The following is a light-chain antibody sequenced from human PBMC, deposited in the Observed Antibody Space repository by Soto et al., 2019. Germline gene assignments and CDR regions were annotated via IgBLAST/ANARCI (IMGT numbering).Light chain of an antibody. V-gene: IGKV3-20*01. CDR1: QRVGSSY. CDR3: QQYSTSPYT. CDR2: GAS. J-gene: IGKJ2*01. Sequence: EIVLTQSPGTLSLSPGERATLSCRASQRVGSSYLAWYQQRPGQAPRLLIYGASGRATGIPDRFTGSGSGTDFTLTISRLEPDDFAEYYCQQYSTSPYTFAQGTKLEIK.